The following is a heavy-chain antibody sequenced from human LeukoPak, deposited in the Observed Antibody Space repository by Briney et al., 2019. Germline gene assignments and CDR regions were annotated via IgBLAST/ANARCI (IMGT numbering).Heavy chain of an antibody. Sequence: GGSLRLSCAASGFTFSSYEMNWVRQAPGKGLEWVSYISSSGSTIYYADSVKGRFTISRDNAKNSLYLQMNSLRAEDTAVYYCARDTYSGWFGELSYYYYMDVWGKGTTVTVSS. CDR1: GFTFSSYE. D-gene: IGHD3-10*01. J-gene: IGHJ6*03. CDR3: ARDTYSGWFGELSYYYYMDV. CDR2: ISSSGSTI. V-gene: IGHV3-48*03.